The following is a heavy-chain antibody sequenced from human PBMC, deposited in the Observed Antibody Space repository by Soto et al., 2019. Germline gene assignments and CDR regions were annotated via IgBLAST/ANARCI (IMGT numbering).Heavy chain of an antibody. V-gene: IGHV4-34*01. D-gene: IGHD3-3*01. CDR1: GGSFSVYY. CDR2: INHSGST. CDR3: ARGAITTGGDFWSGYKDYYYYYGMDV. Sequence: XAILSLTCAVYGGSFSVYYWSWIRQPPGKGLEWIGEINHSGSTNYNPSLKSRVTISVDTSKNQFSLKLSSVTAADTAVYYCARGAITTGGDFWSGYKDYYYYYGMDVWAQGTTVTVSS. J-gene: IGHJ6*02.